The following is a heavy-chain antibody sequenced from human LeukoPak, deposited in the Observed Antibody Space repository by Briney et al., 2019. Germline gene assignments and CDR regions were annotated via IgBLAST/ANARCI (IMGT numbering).Heavy chain of an antibody. D-gene: IGHD5-18*01. Sequence: GASLKISFKGSGYRFTSYWIGWVRRMPGKGLGWMGIIYPGDSDTRYSPSFQGQVTISADKSISTAYLQWSSLKASDTAMYYCARHGDGYSYANFDYWGQGTLVTVSS. V-gene: IGHV5-51*01. J-gene: IGHJ4*02. CDR1: GYRFTSYW. CDR3: ARHGDGYSYANFDY. CDR2: IYPGDSDT.